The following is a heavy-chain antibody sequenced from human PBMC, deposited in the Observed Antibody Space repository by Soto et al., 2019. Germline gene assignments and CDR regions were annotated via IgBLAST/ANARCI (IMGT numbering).Heavy chain of an antibody. J-gene: IGHJ4*02. Sequence: SVKVSCKASGGTFSSYAISWVLQAPGQGLEWMGGIIPIFGTANYAQKFQGRVTITADESTSTAYMELSSLRSEDTAVYYCARASEWLFLLNYWGQGTLVTVSS. CDR1: GGTFSSYA. CDR2: IIPIFGTA. V-gene: IGHV1-69*13. CDR3: ARASEWLFLLNY. D-gene: IGHD3-22*01.